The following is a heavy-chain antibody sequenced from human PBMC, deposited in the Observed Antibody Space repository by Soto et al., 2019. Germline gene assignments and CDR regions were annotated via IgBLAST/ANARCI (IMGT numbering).Heavy chain of an antibody. CDR2: IWYDGSNK. Sequence: GGSLRLSCTASGFNFITDGLHWVLQAPGRGLEWVAVIWYDGSNKYYADSVKGRFTISRDNSKNTLYLQMNSLRAEDTAVYYCARDLSSGWTHYYESSGCPEPGPLAYWGQGTPVPVAS. V-gene: IGHV3-33*08. CDR1: GFNFITDG. D-gene: IGHD3-22*01. J-gene: IGHJ1*01. CDR3: ARDLSSGWTHYYESSGCPEPGPLAY.